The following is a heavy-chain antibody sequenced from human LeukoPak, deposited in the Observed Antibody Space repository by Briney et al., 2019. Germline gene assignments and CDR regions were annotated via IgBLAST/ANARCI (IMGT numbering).Heavy chain of an antibody. J-gene: IGHJ3*02. D-gene: IGHD2-2*01. CDR1: GGSINSYY. V-gene: IGHV4-4*07. CDR2: IYRSGST. CDR3: ARYCSSTSCYGGAFDI. Sequence: SETLSLTCTVSGGSINSYYWSWIRQPAGKGLEWIGRIYRSGSTNYNPSLKSRVTMSVDTSKNQFSLKLSSVTAADTAVYYCARYCSSTSCYGGAFDIWGQGTMVTVSS.